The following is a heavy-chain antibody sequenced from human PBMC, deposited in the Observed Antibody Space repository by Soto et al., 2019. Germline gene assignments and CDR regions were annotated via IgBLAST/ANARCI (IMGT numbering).Heavy chain of an antibody. CDR3: IGTRLSHCFDY. V-gene: IGHV3-72*01. J-gene: IGHJ4*02. CDR1: GFTFSDYL. Sequence: EVQLAESGGGLVQPGGSLRLSCVVSGFTFSDYLMDWVRQAPGKGLEWVGRSRSKVSSYTTEYAASVKGRFTVSRDDSKNSLYLQMNSLKIEDTAVYYCIGTRLSHCFDYWGQGTLVTVSS. D-gene: IGHD1-1*01. CDR2: SRSKVSSYTT.